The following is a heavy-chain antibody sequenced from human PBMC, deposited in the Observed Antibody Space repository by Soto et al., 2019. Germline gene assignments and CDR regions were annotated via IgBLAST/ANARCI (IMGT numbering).Heavy chain of an antibody. J-gene: IGHJ4*02. CDR2: ISGSGGST. CDR3: AKDLRKGDSSSWYYFDY. Sequence: EVQLLESGGGLVQPGGSLRLSCAASGFTFSSYAMSWVRQAPGKGLEWVSAISGSGGSTYYADSVKGRFTISRDNSKNTLYLQMNSLRAEDTAVYYCAKDLRKGDSSSWYYFDYWGQGTPVTVSS. CDR1: GFTFSSYA. D-gene: IGHD6-13*01. V-gene: IGHV3-23*01.